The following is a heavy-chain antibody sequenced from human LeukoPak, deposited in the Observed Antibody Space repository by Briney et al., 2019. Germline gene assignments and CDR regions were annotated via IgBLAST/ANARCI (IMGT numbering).Heavy chain of an antibody. J-gene: IGHJ4*02. CDR2: INHSGST. Sequence: SETLSLTCAVYGGSFSGYYWSWIRQPPGKGLEWIGEINHSGSTNYNPSLKSRVTISVDTSKNQFSLKLSSVTAADTAVYYCARLMTTAHVAYFDYWGQGTLVTVSS. D-gene: IGHD4-17*01. CDR3: ARLMTTAHVAYFDY. V-gene: IGHV4-34*01. CDR1: GGSFSGYY.